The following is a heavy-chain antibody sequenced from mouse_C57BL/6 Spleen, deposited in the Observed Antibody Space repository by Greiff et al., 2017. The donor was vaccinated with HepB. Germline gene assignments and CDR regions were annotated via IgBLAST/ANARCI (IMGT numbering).Heavy chain of an antibody. CDR1: GFTFSDYY. CDR3: ARGEFSLTGSLDY. Sequence: EVQLVESEGGLVQPGSSMKLSCTASGFTFSDYYMAWVRQVPEKGLEWVANINYDGSSTYYLDSLKSRFIISRDNAKNILYLQMSSLKSEDTATYCCARGEFSLTGSLDYWGQGTTLTVSS. J-gene: IGHJ2*01. V-gene: IGHV5-16*01. D-gene: IGHD4-1*01. CDR2: INYDGSST.